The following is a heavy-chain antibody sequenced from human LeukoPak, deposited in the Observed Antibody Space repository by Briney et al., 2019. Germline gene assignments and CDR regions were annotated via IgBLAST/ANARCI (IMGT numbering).Heavy chain of an antibody. J-gene: IGHJ4*02. V-gene: IGHV3-30*18. CDR3: AKATYSYDTLRPYFDY. D-gene: IGHD3-9*01. CDR1: GFTFSSYG. Sequence: GGSLRLSCAASGFTFSSYGMHWVRQAPGKGLEWVAVISYDGSNKYYADSVKGRFTISRDNSKNTLYLQMNSLRAEDTAVYYCAKATYSYDTLRPYFDYWGQGTLVTVSS. CDR2: ISYDGSNK.